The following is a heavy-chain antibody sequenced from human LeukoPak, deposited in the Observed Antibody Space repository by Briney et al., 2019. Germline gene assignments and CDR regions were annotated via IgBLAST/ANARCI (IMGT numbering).Heavy chain of an antibody. V-gene: IGHV1-8*01. Sequence: ASVKVSCKASGYTFTSYDINWVRQATGQGLEWMGWMNPNSGNTGYAQKFQGRVTMTRNTSISTAYMELSSLRSEDTAVYYCARGLRYSYGYSLMDSNWFDPWGQGTLVTVSS. CDR1: GYTFTSYD. D-gene: IGHD5-18*01. J-gene: IGHJ5*02. CDR2: MNPNSGNT. CDR3: ARGLRYSYGYSLMDSNWFDP.